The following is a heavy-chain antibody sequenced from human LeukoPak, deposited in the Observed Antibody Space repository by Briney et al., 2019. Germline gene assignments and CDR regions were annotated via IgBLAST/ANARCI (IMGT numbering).Heavy chain of an antibody. J-gene: IGHJ4*02. V-gene: IGHV3-48*03. Sequence: QSGGSLRLSCAASGFTFSNFQMNWVRQAPGKGLEWVSYISSSGSAIYYADSVRGRFTISRDNAKNSLYLQMNSLRAEDTAVYYCATNSEDYWGQGTLVTVSS. CDR1: GFTFSNFQ. CDR3: ATNSEDY. CDR2: ISSSGSAI. D-gene: IGHD4-23*01.